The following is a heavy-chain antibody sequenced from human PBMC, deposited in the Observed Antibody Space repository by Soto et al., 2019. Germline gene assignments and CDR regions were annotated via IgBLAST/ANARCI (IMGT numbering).Heavy chain of an antibody. CDR3: ARDTPYSYYDFWSGYSPGAFDI. V-gene: IGHV1-18*01. J-gene: IGHJ3*02. Sequence: ASVKVSCKASGYTFTSYGSRWVRQAPGQGLEWMGWISAYNGNTNYAQKLQGRVTMTTDTSTSTAYMELRSLRSDDTAVYYCARDTPYSYYDFWSGYSPGAFDIWGQGTMVTVSS. D-gene: IGHD3-3*01. CDR2: ISAYNGNT. CDR1: GYTFTSYG.